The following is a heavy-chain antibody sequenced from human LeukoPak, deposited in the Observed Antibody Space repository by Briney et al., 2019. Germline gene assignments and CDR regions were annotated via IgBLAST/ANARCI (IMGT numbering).Heavy chain of an antibody. Sequence: ASVKVSCKTSGYSFSSYGISWVRQAPGQGLEWMGWISAYHGDTAYAQKLQGRVTMTTDTSTTTAYMDLKSLTSADTAVYYCATAYSGFGGRDGFNYHFDYWGQGTLVTVSS. CDR1: GYSFSSYG. CDR3: ATAYSGFGGRDGFNYHFDY. CDR2: ISAYHGDT. V-gene: IGHV1-18*01. J-gene: IGHJ4*02. D-gene: IGHD5-24*01.